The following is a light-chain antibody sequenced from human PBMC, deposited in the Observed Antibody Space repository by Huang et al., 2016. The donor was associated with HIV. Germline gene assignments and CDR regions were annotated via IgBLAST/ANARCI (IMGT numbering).Light chain of an antibody. CDR1: QSISRSF. CDR3: HQYGTAPRT. J-gene: IGKJ2*01. Sequence: EIVLTQSPGTQSLSPGERATLSCRASQSISRSFLAWYQQKPGQAPRLRIYGASKRATGIPDRFSGSGSGTDFTLTISRLEAEDFAVYYCHQYGTAPRTFGQGTKLEIK. CDR2: GAS. V-gene: IGKV3-20*01.